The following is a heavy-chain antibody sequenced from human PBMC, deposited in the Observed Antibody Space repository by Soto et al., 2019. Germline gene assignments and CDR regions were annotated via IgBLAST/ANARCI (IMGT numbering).Heavy chain of an antibody. CDR1: GYTFTSYD. CDR3: ARAGVLDDAFDI. V-gene: IGHV1-8*01. J-gene: IGHJ3*02. CDR2: MNPNSGNT. Sequence: ASVKVSCKASGYTFTSYDINWVRQATGQGLEWMGWMNPNSGNTGYAQKFQGRVTMTRNTSISTAYMELSSLRSEDTAVYYCARAGVLDDAFDIWGQGAMVTVSS. D-gene: IGHD2-8*01.